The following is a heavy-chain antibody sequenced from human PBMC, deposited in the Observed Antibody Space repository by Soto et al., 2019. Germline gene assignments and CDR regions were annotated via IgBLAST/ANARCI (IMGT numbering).Heavy chain of an antibody. D-gene: IGHD5-12*01. J-gene: IGHJ6*02. CDR1: GGTFTSDA. CDR2: ITPVFETP. CDR3: ARAIHGYNYRVDF. Sequence: QVQLVQSGAEVKQPGSSVKVACKTSGGTFTSDAISWVRQAPGQGLEWMGGITPVFETPNYAQKFQGRVTITADESTATAYMELSSLRSDDTAVYYCARAIHGYNYRVDFWGQGTTVIVSS. V-gene: IGHV1-69*01.